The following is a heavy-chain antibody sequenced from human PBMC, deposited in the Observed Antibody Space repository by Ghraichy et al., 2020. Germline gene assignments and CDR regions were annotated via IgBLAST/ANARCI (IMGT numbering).Heavy chain of an antibody. Sequence: GGSLRLSCAASGFTFNNYAMSWVRQAPGKGLEWVSSMSDSGDIIHYADSVNGRFTISRDNSRTTLYLQMNSLRAEDTSVYYCAKDGPGLDIYFDYWGQGTLVTVSS. D-gene: IGHD3-10*01. V-gene: IGHV3-23*01. CDR1: GFTFNNYA. CDR2: MSDSGDII. J-gene: IGHJ4*02. CDR3: AKDGPGLDIYFDY.